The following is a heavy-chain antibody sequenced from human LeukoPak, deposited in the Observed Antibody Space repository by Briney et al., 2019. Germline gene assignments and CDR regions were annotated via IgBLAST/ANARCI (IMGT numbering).Heavy chain of an antibody. CDR2: IYYSGST. D-gene: IGHD3-10*01. CDR1: GGSISSSSYY. V-gene: IGHV4-39*07. J-gene: IGHJ5*02. CDR3: ARGSRRQYYYGSGSDRAGFLFDP. Sequence: SETLSLTCTVSGGSISSSSYYWGWIRQPPGKGLEWIGSIYYSGSTYYNPSLKSRVTISVDTSKNQFSLKLSSVTAADTAVYYCARGSRRQYYYGSGSDRAGFLFDPWGQGTLVTVSS.